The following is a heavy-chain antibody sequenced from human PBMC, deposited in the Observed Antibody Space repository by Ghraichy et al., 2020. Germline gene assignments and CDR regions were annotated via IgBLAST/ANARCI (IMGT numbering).Heavy chain of an antibody. J-gene: IGHJ6*02. CDR2: ISGSGGST. Sequence: GESLNISCAASGFTFSSYAMSWVRQAPGKGLEWVSAISGSGGSTYYADSVKGRFTISRDNSKNTLYLQMNSLRAEDTAVYYCAKVWEAARPQSFRTSFYDVWGQGTTVTVSS. D-gene: IGHD6-6*01. CDR1: GFTFSSYA. V-gene: IGHV3-23*01. CDR3: AKVWEAARPQSFRTSFYDV.